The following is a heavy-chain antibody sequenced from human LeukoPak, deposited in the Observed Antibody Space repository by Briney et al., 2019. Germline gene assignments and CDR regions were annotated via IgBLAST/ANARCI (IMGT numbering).Heavy chain of an antibody. D-gene: IGHD6-19*01. Sequence: GGSLRLSCAASGFTFNRNAISWVRQAPGKGLEWVSTIGGSGDKTFYADSVKGRFTIPRDNSKNMLHLQMSSLTGEDTALYYCVRRGDASSGWEDQDYWGQGALVTVSS. V-gene: IGHV3-23*01. CDR2: IGGSGDKT. CDR1: GFTFNRNA. CDR3: VRRGDASSGWEDQDY. J-gene: IGHJ4*02.